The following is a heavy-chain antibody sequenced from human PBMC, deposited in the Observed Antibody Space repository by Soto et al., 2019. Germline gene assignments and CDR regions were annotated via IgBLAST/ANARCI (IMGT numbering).Heavy chain of an antibody. D-gene: IGHD5-12*01. J-gene: IGHJ4*02. CDR3: ARKDVAFDY. CDR2: IYGCGGST. Sequence: EVQLLESGGGLVQPGGSLRLSCAASGFTFKNYAMTWVRQAPGKGLEWVSLIYGCGGSTDYADSVKGRFTISRDNSKNLLYVQSNSLRDEHTAVYYCARKDVAFDYWGQGSPVTVSS. V-gene: IGHV3-23*01. CDR1: GFTFKNYA.